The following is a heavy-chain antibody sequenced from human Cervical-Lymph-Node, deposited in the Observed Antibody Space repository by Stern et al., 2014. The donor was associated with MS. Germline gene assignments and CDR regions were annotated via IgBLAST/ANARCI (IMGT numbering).Heavy chain of an antibody. J-gene: IGHJ4*02. D-gene: IGHD3-22*01. CDR1: GTSTISNY. V-gene: IGHV4-59*01. Sequence: QVQLVESGPGPVKPSATLSLTCSVSGTSTISNYFSWFRQSPGKGLEWIGNIYYTGSTNYNPSLKSRVSMSVDTSKNQFSVKVTSVTAADTAVYYCARLAASSSGPFDYWGQGTLVTVSS. CDR2: IYYTGST. CDR3: ARLAASSSGPFDY.